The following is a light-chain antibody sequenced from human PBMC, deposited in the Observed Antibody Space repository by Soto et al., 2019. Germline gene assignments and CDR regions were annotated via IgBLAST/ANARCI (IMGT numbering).Light chain of an antibody. Sequence: QSALTQPASASGSPRQSVTISCSGTSSDVGGYDLGSWYQQHPGKTPKLILYEVAKRPSGVPARFSGSKSGNTASRTVSGHQADYESDYYRSSFAGNNNFFGGGTKVTLL. CDR3: SSFAGNNNF. CDR1: SSDVGGYDL. V-gene: IGLV2-8*01. CDR2: EVA. J-gene: IGLJ2*01.